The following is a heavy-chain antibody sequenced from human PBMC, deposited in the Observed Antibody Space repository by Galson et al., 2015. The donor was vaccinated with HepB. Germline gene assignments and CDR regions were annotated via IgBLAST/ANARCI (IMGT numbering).Heavy chain of an antibody. CDR1: GFTVSSNY. CDR2: IYSGGST. J-gene: IGHJ4*02. Sequence: SLRLSCAASGFTVSSNYMSWVRQAPGKGLEWVSVIYSGGSTYYADSVKGRFTISRDKSKNTLFLQMNSLRTEDTAVYYCARGVRDSSGYYYFDYWGQGTLVTVSS. D-gene: IGHD3-22*01. CDR3: ARGVRDSSGYYYFDY. V-gene: IGHV3-66*02.